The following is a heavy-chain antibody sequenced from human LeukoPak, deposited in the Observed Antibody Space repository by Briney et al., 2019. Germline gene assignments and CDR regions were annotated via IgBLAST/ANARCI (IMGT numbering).Heavy chain of an antibody. J-gene: IGHJ5*01. V-gene: IGHV3-53*01. D-gene: IGHD4-17*01. CDR2: IYSGGST. CDR3: ANPPTVTKIRFDS. Sequence: GGSLRLSCAASGFTVSSNYMSWVRQAPGKGLEWVSIIYSGGSTFYADSVKGRFTISRDNSKNTLYLQMNSLRAEDTAVYYCANPPTVTKIRFDSWGQGTLVTVSS. CDR1: GFTVSSNY.